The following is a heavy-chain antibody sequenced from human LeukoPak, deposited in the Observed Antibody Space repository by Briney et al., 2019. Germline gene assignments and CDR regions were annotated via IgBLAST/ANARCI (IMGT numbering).Heavy chain of an antibody. Sequence: GGSLRLSCAASGFTVSSNYMSWVRQAPGKGLEWVSVIYSGGSTYYADSVKGRFTISRDNSKNTVYLQMSSLRAEDTAVYYCARGCGGGCQDAFDIWGQGTMVTVSS. V-gene: IGHV3-53*01. J-gene: IGHJ3*02. D-gene: IGHD2-21*02. CDR3: ARGCGGGCQDAFDI. CDR1: GFTVSSNY. CDR2: IYSGGST.